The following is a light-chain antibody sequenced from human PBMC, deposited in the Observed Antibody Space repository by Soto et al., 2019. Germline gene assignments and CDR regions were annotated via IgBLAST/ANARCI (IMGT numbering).Light chain of an antibody. CDR1: SSDVGGYNF. J-gene: IGLJ3*02. Sequence: QSVLTQPASVSGSLGQSITISCTGTSSDVGGYNFVSWYQQYPGKAPKLVIYEVSNRPSGVSSRFSGSKSGNTASLTISGLQAEDEADYYCSSYTSSITWVFGGGTKVTV. CDR2: EVS. V-gene: IGLV2-14*01. CDR3: SSYTSSITWV.